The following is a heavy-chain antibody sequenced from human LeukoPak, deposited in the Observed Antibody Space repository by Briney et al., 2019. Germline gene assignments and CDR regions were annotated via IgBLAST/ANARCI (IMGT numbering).Heavy chain of an antibody. CDR2: IRSKANSYAT. V-gene: IGHV3-73*01. CDR1: GFTFSGSA. Sequence: GGSLKLSCAASGFTFSGSAMHWVRQASGKGLEWVGRIRSKANSYATAYAASVKGRFTISRDDSKNTAYLQMNSLKTEDTAVYYCTRHVSYCGGDCRDYWGQGTLVTVSS. CDR3: TRHVSYCGGDCRDY. J-gene: IGHJ4*02. D-gene: IGHD2-21*02.